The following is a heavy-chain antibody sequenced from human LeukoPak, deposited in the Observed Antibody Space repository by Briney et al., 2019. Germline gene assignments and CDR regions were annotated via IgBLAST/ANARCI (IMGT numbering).Heavy chain of an antibody. CDR2: ICAYNGNN. D-gene: IGHD3-10*01. CDR1: GCTFTSYG. CDR3: ARSALYMVRGVSDY. Sequence: SCTASGCTFTSYGISWVRQAPGQGLEWIGWICAYNGNNNNAHILQRIGIITTDTSTSTAYMELRSLRSDDTAVYYCARSALYMVRGVSDYWGQGTLVTVSS. J-gene: IGHJ4*02. V-gene: IGHV1-18*01.